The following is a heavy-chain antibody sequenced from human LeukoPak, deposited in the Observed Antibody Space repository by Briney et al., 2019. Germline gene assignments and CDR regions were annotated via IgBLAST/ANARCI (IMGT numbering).Heavy chain of an antibody. J-gene: IGHJ4*02. CDR1: GYTFTGYY. V-gene: IGHV1-2*02. CDR2: INPNSGGT. CDR3: AREGDMATILGGLDY. D-gene: IGHD5-24*01. Sequence: GASVKVPCKASGYTFTGYYMHWVRQAPGQGLEWMGWINPNSGGTNYAQKFQGRVTMTRDTSISTAYMELSRLRSDDTAVYYCAREGDMATILGGLDYWGQGTLVTVSS.